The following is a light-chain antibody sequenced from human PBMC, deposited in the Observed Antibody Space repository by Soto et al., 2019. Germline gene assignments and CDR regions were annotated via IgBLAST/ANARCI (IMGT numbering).Light chain of an antibody. J-gene: IGKJ4*01. CDR3: QQSYSSPLT. V-gene: IGKV1-39*01. Sequence: DIQMTQSPSSLSASVGDRVTITCRASQSISSHLNWYQQKSGKAPKLLIFGASSLQSGVPSRFSGTGSGTDFTLTISSLQPEDFASYYCQQSYSSPLTFGGGTKVEIK. CDR2: GAS. CDR1: QSISSH.